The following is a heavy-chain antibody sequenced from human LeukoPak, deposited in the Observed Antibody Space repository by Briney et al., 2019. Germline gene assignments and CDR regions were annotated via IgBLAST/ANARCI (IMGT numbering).Heavy chain of an antibody. CDR3: AKGWAYGSGSYYNLPSFDY. V-gene: IGHV3-30*18. CDR1: GFTFSSYG. Sequence: GGSLRLSCAASGFTFSSYGMHWVRQAPGKGLEWVAVISYDGSNKYYADSVKGRFTISRDNSKNTLYLQMNSLRAEDTAVYYCAKGWAYGSGSYYNLPSFDYWGQGTLVTVSS. CDR2: ISYDGSNK. D-gene: IGHD3-10*01. J-gene: IGHJ4*02.